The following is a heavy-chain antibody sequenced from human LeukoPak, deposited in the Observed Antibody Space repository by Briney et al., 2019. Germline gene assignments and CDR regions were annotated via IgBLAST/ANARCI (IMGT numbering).Heavy chain of an antibody. CDR2: IYYSGST. CDR3: ARDGGNSNDAFDI. V-gene: IGHV4-59*01. Sequence: SETLSLTCTVSGGSISSYYWSWIRQPPGKGLEWIGYIYYSGSTNYNPSLKSRVTISVDTSKNQFSLKLSSVTAADTAVYYCARDGGNSNDAFDIWGQGTMVTVSS. J-gene: IGHJ3*02. CDR1: GGSISSYY. D-gene: IGHD4-23*01.